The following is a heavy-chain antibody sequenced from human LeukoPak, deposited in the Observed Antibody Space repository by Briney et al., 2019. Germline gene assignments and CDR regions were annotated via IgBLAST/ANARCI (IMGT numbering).Heavy chain of an antibody. CDR1: GDSVSSNSAA. V-gene: IGHV6-1*01. CDR3: ARDWSFNYLDY. J-gene: IGHJ4*02. Sequence: SQTLSLTCVISGDSVSSNSAAWSWIRKSPSRGLEWLGRTYYRSKWYNDYAVSVKSRLTINPDTSKNQFSLQLNSVTPEDTSVYYCARDWSFNYLDYWGQGTQVTVSS. CDR2: TYYRSKWYN.